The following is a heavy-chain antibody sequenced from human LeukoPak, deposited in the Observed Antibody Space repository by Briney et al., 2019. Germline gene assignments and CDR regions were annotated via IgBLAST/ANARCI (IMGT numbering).Heavy chain of an antibody. D-gene: IGHD2-15*01. J-gene: IGHJ4*02. CDR2: TYCRSKWNI. CDR3: ARELLGGRLSGFDY. V-gene: IGHV6-1*01. CDR1: GDSASSHDVP. Sequence: SQTLSLPCAISGDSASSHDVPWNCLRPSPSRGLVWLGKTYCRSKWNIDSVPSVRTRITVDADTTMNQFSLLLYSVTPEDTAVYYCARELLGGRLSGFDYWGQGTLVTVSS.